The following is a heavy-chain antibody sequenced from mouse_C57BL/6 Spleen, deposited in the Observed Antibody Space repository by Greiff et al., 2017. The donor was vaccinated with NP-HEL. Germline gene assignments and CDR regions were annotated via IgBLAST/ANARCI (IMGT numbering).Heavy chain of an antibody. CDR2: IDPEDGET. V-gene: IGHV14-2*01. Sequence: VQLQQSGAELVKPGASVKLSCTASGFNIKDYYMHWVKQRTEQGLEWIGRIDPEDGETKYAPTFQGKATITADTSSNTAYLQLSSLTSEDTAVYYCARSETAIYDGYLGHYFDYWGQGTTRTVSS. J-gene: IGHJ2*01. CDR1: GFNIKDYY. CDR3: ARSETAIYDGYLGHYFDY. D-gene: IGHD2-3*01.